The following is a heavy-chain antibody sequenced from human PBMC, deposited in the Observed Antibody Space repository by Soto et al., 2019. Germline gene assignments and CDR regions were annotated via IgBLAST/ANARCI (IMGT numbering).Heavy chain of an antibody. CDR2: INHSGST. J-gene: IGHJ5*02. D-gene: IGHD6-13*01. V-gene: IGHV4-34*01. CDR3: ARGMGQQLPHNWFDP. CDR1: GVSLRGSVSRYY. Sequence: SETLSLTCTVSGVSLRGSVSRYYWSWIRQPPGKGLEWIGEINHSGSTNYNPSLKSRVTISVDTSKNQFSLKLSSVTAADTAVYYCARGMGQQLPHNWFDPWGQGTLVTVSS.